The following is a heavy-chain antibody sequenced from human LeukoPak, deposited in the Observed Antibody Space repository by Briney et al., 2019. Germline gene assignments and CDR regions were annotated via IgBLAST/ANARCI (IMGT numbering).Heavy chain of an antibody. Sequence: ASETLSLTCTVSGGSISSGSYYWSWIRQPPGKGLEWIGRIYTSGCTNYHPSLKTRATIPVDSSQNQLSLNLSSVTAADTAVYYCARDGRWGYDYWGEGTLVTVSS. D-gene: IGHD5-24*01. J-gene: IGHJ4*02. CDR1: GGSISSGSYY. V-gene: IGHV4-61*02. CDR3: ARDGRWGYDY. CDR2: IYTSGCT.